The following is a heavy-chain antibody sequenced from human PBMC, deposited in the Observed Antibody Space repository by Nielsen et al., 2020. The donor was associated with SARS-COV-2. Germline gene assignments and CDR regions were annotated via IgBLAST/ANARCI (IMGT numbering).Heavy chain of an antibody. CDR1: GYTFTGYY. CDR2: INPNSGGT. CDR3: ARVSSNYYYYYYMDV. Sequence: ASVKVSCKASGYTFTGYYMHWVRQAPGQGLEWMGWINPNSGGTNYAQKFQGWVTMTRDTSISTAYMELSRLRSDDTAVYYCARVSSNYYYYYYMDVWGKGTTVTVSS. J-gene: IGHJ6*03. D-gene: IGHD4-11*01. V-gene: IGHV1-2*04.